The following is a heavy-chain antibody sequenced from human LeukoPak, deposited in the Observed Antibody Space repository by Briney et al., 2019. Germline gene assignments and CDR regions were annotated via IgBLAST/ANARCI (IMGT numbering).Heavy chain of an antibody. V-gene: IGHV1-2*02. J-gene: IGHJ4*02. Sequence: APVKVSCYGFGSTFTRYYMHSGRQAPRQGGKWMGWINPISGTTNYAQRLQGRVTVTSDTSISTVYMELSRLESDDTAVYYCVRDLMTTPTWDFDYWGQGTLVTVAS. CDR3: VRDLMTTPTWDFDY. CDR2: INPISGTT. D-gene: IGHD3-16*01. CDR1: GSTFTRYY.